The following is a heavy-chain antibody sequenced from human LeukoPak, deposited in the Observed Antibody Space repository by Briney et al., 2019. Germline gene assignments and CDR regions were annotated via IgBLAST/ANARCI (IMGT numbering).Heavy chain of an antibody. CDR1: GYSITTYY. J-gene: IGHJ4*02. Sequence: SETLSLTCTVSGYSITTYYWSWIRQSPGKGLEWIGYIYYRGSTNYNPSLQSRVTISVDTSKNQFSLKLSSVTAADTAVYYCARLYSANWSPYYFDYWGQGSLVTVSS. CDR2: IYYRGST. V-gene: IGHV4-59*08. D-gene: IGHD6-13*01. CDR3: ARLYSANWSPYYFDY.